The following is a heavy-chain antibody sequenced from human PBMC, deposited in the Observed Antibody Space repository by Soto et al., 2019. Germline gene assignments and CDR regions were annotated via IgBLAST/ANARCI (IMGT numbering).Heavy chain of an antibody. J-gene: IGHJ5*02. D-gene: IGHD4-4*01. V-gene: IGHV3-7*03. Sequence: GGSLRLSCAASGFTFSSYWLSWVRQAPGTGLEWVANIKEDGSRAYYVDSVKGRFTISRDNAKNSLYLQMNNLRAEDTAVYYCASPLGARWLQYPPASWGQGTLVTVSS. CDR1: GFTFSSYW. CDR3: ASPLGARWLQYPPAS. CDR2: IKEDGSRA.